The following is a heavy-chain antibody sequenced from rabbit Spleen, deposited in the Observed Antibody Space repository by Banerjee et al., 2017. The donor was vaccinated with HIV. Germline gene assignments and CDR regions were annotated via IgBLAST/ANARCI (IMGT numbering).Heavy chain of an antibody. Sequence: QVKESGGGLVQPGGSLKLSCKVSGFDFSSYYMTWVRQAPGKGLEWTGYIDPVFGNTYYASWVNGRFTISSDNAQNTVDLQMNSLTAADTATYFCARHAGYAGYGYSTLDLWGPGTLVTVS. D-gene: IGHD8-1*01. CDR3: ARHAGYAGYGYSTLDL. CDR1: GFDFSSYY. CDR2: IDPVFGNT. V-gene: IGHV1S7*01. J-gene: IGHJ4*01.